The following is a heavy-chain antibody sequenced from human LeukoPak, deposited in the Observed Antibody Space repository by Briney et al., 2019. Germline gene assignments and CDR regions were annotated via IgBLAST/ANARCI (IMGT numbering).Heavy chain of an antibody. J-gene: IGHJ4*02. V-gene: IGHV4-34*01. Sequence: SETLSLTCGVYGWSFSGLYCTWIRQPPGKGLEWIGEIHPSGSTNYSPSLVSRVTMSPDTSKNQFSLTLTIVTAPDTAVYFCARGLDTYKSGVDWGQGTLVTVSS. D-gene: IGHD1-26*01. CDR2: IHPSGST. CDR1: GWSFSGLY. CDR3: ARGLDTYKSGVD.